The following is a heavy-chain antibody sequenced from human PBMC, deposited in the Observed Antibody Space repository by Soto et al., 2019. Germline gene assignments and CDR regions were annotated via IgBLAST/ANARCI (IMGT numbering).Heavy chain of an antibody. CDR1: GGSISSYY. V-gene: IGHV4-59*01. Sequence: SETLSLTCTVSGGSISSYYWSWIRQPPGKGLEWIGYIHYSGSTNYNPSLKSRVTISVDTSKNQFSLKLSSVTAADTAVYYCARRSGYSSSLWYFDYWGQGTLVTVSS. CDR2: IHYSGST. J-gene: IGHJ4*02. CDR3: ARRSGYSSSLWYFDY. D-gene: IGHD6-6*01.